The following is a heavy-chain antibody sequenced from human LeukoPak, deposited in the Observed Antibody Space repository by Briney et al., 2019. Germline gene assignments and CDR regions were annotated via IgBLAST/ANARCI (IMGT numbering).Heavy chain of an antibody. CDR3: ARQGLGGIAAAGSASNYYFDY. CDR1: GYSFTSYW. J-gene: IGHJ4*02. D-gene: IGHD6-13*01. CDR2: IYPGDSDT. Sequence: GESLKISCKGSGYSFTSYWIGWVRQMPGKGLEWMGIIYPGDSDTRYSPSFQGQVTISADKSISTAYLQWSSLKASDTAMYYCARQGLGGIAAAGSASNYYFDYWGQGTLVTVSS. V-gene: IGHV5-51*01.